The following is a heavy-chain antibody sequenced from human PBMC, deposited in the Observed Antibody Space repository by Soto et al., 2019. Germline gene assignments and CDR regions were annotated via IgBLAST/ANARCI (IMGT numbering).Heavy chain of an antibody. J-gene: IGHJ6*02. Sequence: GGSLRLCCADSGFAFSTYTMTWVRQAPGKGLEWVSVISGSGGSSYYAASVKGRFTISRDNSKNTLFLQMNGLRAEDTAVYYCAKVTKRAAAGRYEYYKYGMDVWGQGTTVTVSS. D-gene: IGHD6-13*01. V-gene: IGHV3-23*01. CDR1: GFAFSTYT. CDR2: ISGSGGSS. CDR3: AKVTKRAAAGRYEYYKYGMDV.